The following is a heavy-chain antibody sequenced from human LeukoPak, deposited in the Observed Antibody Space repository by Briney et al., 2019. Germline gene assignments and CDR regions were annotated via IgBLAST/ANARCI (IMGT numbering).Heavy chain of an antibody. CDR1: RFTFSSYS. CDR3: ARARTGGTWSFDP. V-gene: IGHV3-21*01. J-gene: IGHJ5*02. D-gene: IGHD2-15*01. Sequence: GGSLRLSCAASRFTFSSYSMNWVRQAPGKGLEWVSSITGSVTYIYYADSVKGRFTISRDNAKNSLYLQMNSLRAEDTAVYYCARARTGGTWSFDPWGQGTLVTVSS. CDR2: ITGSVTYI.